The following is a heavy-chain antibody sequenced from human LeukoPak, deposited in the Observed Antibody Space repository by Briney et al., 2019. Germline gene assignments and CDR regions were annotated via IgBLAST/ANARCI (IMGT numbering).Heavy chain of an antibody. Sequence: ASVKVSCKASGYTFTSYGISWVRQAPGQGLEWMGWISAYNGNTNYAQKLQGRVTMTTDTSTSTAYMELRSLRSDDTAVYYCARDDSVAGRGDAFDIWGQGTMVTVSS. J-gene: IGHJ3*02. CDR3: ARDDSVAGRGDAFDI. V-gene: IGHV1-18*01. CDR2: ISAYNGNT. D-gene: IGHD6-19*01. CDR1: GYTFTSYG.